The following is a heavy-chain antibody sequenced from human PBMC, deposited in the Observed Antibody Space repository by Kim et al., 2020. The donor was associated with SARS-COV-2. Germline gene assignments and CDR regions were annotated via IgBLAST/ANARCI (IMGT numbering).Heavy chain of an antibody. CDR1: GGTFSSYA. J-gene: IGHJ4*02. D-gene: IGHD3-10*01. CDR3: ASGGGRGYGSGSGLFTDGDY. V-gene: IGHV1-69*13. Sequence: SVKVSCKASGGTFSSYAISWVRQAPGQGLEWMGGIIPIFGTANYAQKFQGRVTITADESTSTAYMELSSLRSEDTAVYYCASGGGRGYGSGSGLFTDGDYWGQGTLVTVSS. CDR2: IIPIFGTA.